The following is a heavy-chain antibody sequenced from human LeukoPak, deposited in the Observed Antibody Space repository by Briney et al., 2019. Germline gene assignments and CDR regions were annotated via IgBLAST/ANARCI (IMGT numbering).Heavy chain of an antibody. CDR2: IFSNDEK. Sequence: SGPSLMNPTAPLTLTCTVSGFSLSNPTMGVTWIRQPPGKALEWLAHIFSNDEKSYSTSLRSRLTISKDISKSQVVRTLTNVDPVDTATYYCARSLIHDLPLDYWGQGTLVTVSS. CDR3: ARSLIHDLPLDY. CDR1: GFSLSNPTMG. J-gene: IGHJ4*02. D-gene: IGHD3-3*01. V-gene: IGHV2-26*01.